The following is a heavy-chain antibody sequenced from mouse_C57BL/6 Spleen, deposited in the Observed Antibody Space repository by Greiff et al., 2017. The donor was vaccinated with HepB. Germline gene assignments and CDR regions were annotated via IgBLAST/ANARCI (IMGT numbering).Heavy chain of an antibody. V-gene: IGHV1-59*01. CDR3: ARAYGSSYERFAY. Sequence: VQLQQPGAELVRPGTSVKLSCKASGYTFTSYWMHWVKQRPGQGLEWIGVIDPSDSYTNYNQKFKGKATLTVDTSSSTAYMQLSSRTSEDSAVYYCARAYGSSYERFAYWGQGTLVTVSA. J-gene: IGHJ3*01. CDR2: IDPSDSYT. D-gene: IGHD1-1*01. CDR1: GYTFTSYW.